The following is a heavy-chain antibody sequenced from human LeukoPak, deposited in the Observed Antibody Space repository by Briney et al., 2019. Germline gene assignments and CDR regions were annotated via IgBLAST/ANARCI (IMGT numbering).Heavy chain of an antibody. D-gene: IGHD4-23*01. CDR3: ARRSYGGKDFDY. J-gene: IGHJ4*02. CDR1: GYIFTSYW. CDR2: IYPGDSDA. Sequence: GESLKISCQGSGYIFTSYWITWVRQMPGKGLEWMGIIYPGDSDAKYSPSFQGQVTISADKSISTAYLQWSSLKASDTAMYYCARRSYGGKDFDYWGQGTLVTVSS. V-gene: IGHV5-51*01.